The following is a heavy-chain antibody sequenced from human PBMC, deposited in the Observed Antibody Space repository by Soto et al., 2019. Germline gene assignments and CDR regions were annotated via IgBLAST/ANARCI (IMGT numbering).Heavy chain of an antibody. CDR1: GFSLSTSGVG. J-gene: IGHJ4*02. V-gene: IGHV2-5*02. D-gene: IGHD3-3*01. CDR3: AHRDDAYYDFWSGYYDY. Sequence: SGPTLVKPTQPLTLTCTFSGFSLSTSGVGVGWIRQPPGKALEWLALIYWDDDKRYSPSLKSRLTITKDTSKNQVVLTMTNMDPVDTATYYCAHRDDAYYDFWSGYYDYWGQGTLVTVSS. CDR2: IYWDDDK.